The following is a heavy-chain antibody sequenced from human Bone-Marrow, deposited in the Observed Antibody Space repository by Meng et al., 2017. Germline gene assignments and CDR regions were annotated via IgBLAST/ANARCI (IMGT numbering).Heavy chain of an antibody. CDR2: IIHSGCS. Sequence: QVERLRGGGGAVKPSEALAITCGFSGGSFIYYYCSWSRRPPGKGLEWIGEIIHSGCSNYNPSLESRATISVDTSQNNLSLKLSSGTAADSAVYYCARGPTTMTHDFDYWGQGTLVTVPS. CDR1: GGSFIYYY. CDR3: ARGPTTMTHDFDY. V-gene: IGHV4-34*01. J-gene: IGHJ4*02. D-gene: IGHD4-17*01.